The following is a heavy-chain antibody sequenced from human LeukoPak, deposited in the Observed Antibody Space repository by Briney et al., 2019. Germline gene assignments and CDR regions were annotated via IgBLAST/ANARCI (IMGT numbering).Heavy chain of an antibody. CDR2: IYHSGST. CDR1: GYSISSGYY. Sequence: PSETLSLPCTVSGYSISSGYYWGWIRQPPGKGLEWIGSIYHSGSTYYNPSLKSRVTISVDTSKNQFSLKLSSVTAADTAVYYCARYSGSYFFDYWGQGTLVTVSS. CDR3: ARYSGSYFFDY. D-gene: IGHD1-26*01. V-gene: IGHV4-38-2*02. J-gene: IGHJ4*02.